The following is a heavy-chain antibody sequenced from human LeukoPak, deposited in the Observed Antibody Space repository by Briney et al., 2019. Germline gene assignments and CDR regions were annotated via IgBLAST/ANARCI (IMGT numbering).Heavy chain of an antibody. Sequence: SETLSLTCAVYGVSFSGYYWSWIRQPPGKGLEWIGEINHSGSTNYNPSLKSRVAISVDKSKNQFSLNLNSVTAADTAVYYCARAGQGYCTSASCYLSLDYWGQGTLVTVSS. D-gene: IGHD2-2*01. CDR2: INHSGST. CDR3: ARAGQGYCTSASCYLSLDY. V-gene: IGHV4-34*01. CDR1: GVSFSGYY. J-gene: IGHJ4*02.